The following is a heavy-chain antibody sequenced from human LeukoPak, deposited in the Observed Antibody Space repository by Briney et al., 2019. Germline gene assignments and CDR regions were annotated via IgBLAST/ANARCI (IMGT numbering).Heavy chain of an antibody. Sequence: QPGGSLRLSCAASGFTFDDYVMHWVRQAPGKGLEWVSGISASGDVAFHADPVKGRFTISRDNSKNTLYLQMNSLRAEDTAEYYRAKSLLTTASGTGRAFDIWGQGTMVTVSS. CDR2: ISASGDVA. CDR1: GFTFDDYV. CDR3: AKSLLTTASGTGRAFDI. V-gene: IGHV3-23*01. D-gene: IGHD1-26*01. J-gene: IGHJ3*02.